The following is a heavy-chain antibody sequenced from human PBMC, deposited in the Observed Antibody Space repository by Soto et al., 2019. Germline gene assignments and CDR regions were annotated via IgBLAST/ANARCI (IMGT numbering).Heavy chain of an antibody. CDR3: VKGLEWYLFVCFDS. Sequence: GGSLRLSCAASGFTFNNYTMRWVRQAPGKGLEWVSGISRNGSSIYYADSVKGRFTIPRDNAKNILYLQMNSLRAEDTAVYFCVKGLEWYLFVCFDSWGQGTLVTVSS. CDR2: ISRNGSSI. V-gene: IGHV3-9*01. CDR1: GFTFNNYT. J-gene: IGHJ5*01. D-gene: IGHD3-3*01.